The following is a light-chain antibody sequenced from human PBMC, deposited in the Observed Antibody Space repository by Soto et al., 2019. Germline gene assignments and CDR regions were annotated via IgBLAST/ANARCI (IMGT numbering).Light chain of an antibody. Sequence: VLTQSPATLSLSPGERATLFCKSSQSVGIYMGWFQQKPGQAPRVLIYDATNRAGGVPARFSGSGSGTDFTLTISSLEAEDSAVYYCQQRAIWPPLTFGGGTKLEIK. V-gene: IGKV3-11*01. CDR2: DAT. CDR3: QQRAIWPPLT. CDR1: QSVGIY. J-gene: IGKJ4*01.